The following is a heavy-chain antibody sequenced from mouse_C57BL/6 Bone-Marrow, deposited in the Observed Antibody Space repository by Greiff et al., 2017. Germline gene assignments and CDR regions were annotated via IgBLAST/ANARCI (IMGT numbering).Heavy chain of an antibody. D-gene: IGHD1-1*01. J-gene: IGHJ2*01. V-gene: IGHV5-17*01. CDR1: GFTFSDYG. Sequence: EVMLVESGGGLVKPGGSLKLSCAASGFTFSDYGMHWVRQAPEQGLEWVAYISSGSSTIYYADTVKGRFTITRDNAKNTLFLQMTSLRSEDTAMYDCARFYSVGDVDYWGQGTTLTVSS. CDR3: ARFYSVGDVDY. CDR2: ISSGSSTI.